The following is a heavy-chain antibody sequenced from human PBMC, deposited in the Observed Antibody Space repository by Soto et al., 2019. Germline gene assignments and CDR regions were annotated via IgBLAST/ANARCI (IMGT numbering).Heavy chain of an antibody. D-gene: IGHD1-26*01. CDR2: IKGDGSQT. V-gene: IGHV3-7*01. CDR3: SWSLNY. Sequence: EVQLVQSGGGLVQPGGSLRLSCAASGFPFSSSWRDWVRQAPGKGLEWVANIKGDGSQTSYVDSVKGRFTVSRDNAENALFLQMSSLRVEDTAVYYCSWSLNYWGQGTLVTVSS. CDR1: GFPFSSSW. J-gene: IGHJ4*02.